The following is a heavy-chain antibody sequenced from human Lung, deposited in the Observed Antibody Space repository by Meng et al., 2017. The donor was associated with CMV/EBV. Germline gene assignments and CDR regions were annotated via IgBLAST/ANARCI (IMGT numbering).Heavy chain of an antibody. Sequence: SETLSLXCSVSAGSVSSTHYYWGWIRQPPGKGLEWIGHVYYNGSTYHNPSLKSRVTMSVDTSKNHFSLNVSSVTAADTAVYYCARRLWGFFDSWGQGTLAXVST. V-gene: IGHV4-39*02. CDR1: AGSVSSTHYY. CDR2: VYYNGST. CDR3: ARRLWGFFDS. J-gene: IGHJ4*02. D-gene: IGHD3-16*01.